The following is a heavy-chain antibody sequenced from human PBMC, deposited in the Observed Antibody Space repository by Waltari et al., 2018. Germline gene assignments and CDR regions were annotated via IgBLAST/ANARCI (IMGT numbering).Heavy chain of an antibody. Sequence: EVQLLESGGGLVQPGGSLRLSCAASGFTFSSYSMNWVRQAPGKGLEWVSSISSSSSYIYYADSVKGRFTISRDNAKNSLYLQMNSLRAEDTAVYYCARVPYVEMATITDAFDIWGQGTMVTVSS. J-gene: IGHJ3*02. D-gene: IGHD5-12*01. V-gene: IGHV3-21*01. CDR3: ARVPYVEMATITDAFDI. CDR1: GFTFSSYS. CDR2: ISSSSSYI.